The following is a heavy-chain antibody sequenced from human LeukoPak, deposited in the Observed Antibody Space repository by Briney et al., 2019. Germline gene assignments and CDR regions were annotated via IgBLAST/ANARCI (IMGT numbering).Heavy chain of an antibody. CDR1: GFTFSSYG. D-gene: IGHD1-14*01. CDR3: ARGGIGRPFDI. Sequence: QSGGSLRLSCAASGFTFSSYGMHWVRQAPGKGLEWVAVIWYDGSNKYYADSVKGRFTISRDNSKSTLYLQMNSLRAGDTAVYYCARGGIGRPFDIWGQGTMVTVSS. J-gene: IGHJ3*02. V-gene: IGHV3-33*01. CDR2: IWYDGSNK.